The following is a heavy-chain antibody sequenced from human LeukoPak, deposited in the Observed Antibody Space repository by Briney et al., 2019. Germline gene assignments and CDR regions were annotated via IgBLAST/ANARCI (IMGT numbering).Heavy chain of an antibody. Sequence: ASVKVSCKASGYTFTGYYMHWVRQAPGQGLEWMGWINPNSGGTNYAQKFQGRVTMTRYTSIRTAYMELSRLRSDDWAVYYCARDLRHVVAATPAWGQGALVTVSS. CDR3: ARDLRHVVAATPA. D-gene: IGHD2-15*01. CDR1: GYTFTGYY. J-gene: IGHJ4*02. V-gene: IGHV1-2*02. CDR2: INPNSGGT.